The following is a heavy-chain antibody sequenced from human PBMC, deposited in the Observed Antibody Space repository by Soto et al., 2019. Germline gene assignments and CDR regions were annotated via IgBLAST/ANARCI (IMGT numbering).Heavy chain of an antibody. D-gene: IGHD6-13*01. V-gene: IGHV1-18*01. J-gene: IGHJ6*02. CDR1: GYTFTSYG. CDR3: PRDPYSSSWYGYYYYYGMDV. CDR2: ISAYNGNT. Sequence: QVQLVQSGAEVKKPRASVKVSCKASGYTFTSYGISWVRQAPGQGLEWMGWISAYNGNTNYAQKLQGRVTMTTDTSTSTAYMELRSMRSDDTAVYYCPRDPYSSSWYGYYYYYGMDVWGQGTTVTVSS.